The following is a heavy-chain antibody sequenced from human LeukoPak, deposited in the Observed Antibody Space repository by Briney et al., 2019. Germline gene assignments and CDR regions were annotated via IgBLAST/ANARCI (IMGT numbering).Heavy chain of an antibody. Sequence: SETLSLTCTVSGGSISSYYWSWIRQPPGKGLEWIRYIYYSGSTNYNPSLKSRVTISVDTSKNQFSLKLSSVTAADTAVYYCAREGNYGDLYFDYWGQGTLVTVSS. J-gene: IGHJ4*02. V-gene: IGHV4-59*01. CDR3: AREGNYGDLYFDY. CDR2: IYYSGST. CDR1: GGSISSYY. D-gene: IGHD4-17*01.